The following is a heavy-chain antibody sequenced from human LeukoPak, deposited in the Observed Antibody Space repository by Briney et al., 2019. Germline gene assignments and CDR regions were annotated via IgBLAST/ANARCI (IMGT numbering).Heavy chain of an antibody. J-gene: IGHJ4*02. D-gene: IGHD3-10*01. CDR2: ISGSGGST. Sequence: GGSLRLSCAASGFTLSSYAMSWVRQAPGKGLEWVSAISGSGGSTYYADSVKGRFTISRDNSKNTLYLQMNSLRAEDTAVYYCAKDRNYYGSGSYYTSFDYWGQGTLVTVSS. CDR3: AKDRNYYGSGSYYTSFDY. V-gene: IGHV3-23*01. CDR1: GFTLSSYA.